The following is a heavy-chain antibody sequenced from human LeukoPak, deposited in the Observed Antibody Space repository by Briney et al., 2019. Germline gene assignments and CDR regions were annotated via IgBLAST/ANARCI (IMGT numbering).Heavy chain of an antibody. CDR3: ARGYSSSWYPGDY. Sequence: GGSLRLSCAASGFTFSNYWMHWVRQAPGKGLEWVSYISSSSSYTKYADSVKGRFTISRDNAKNSLYLQMNSLRAEDTAVYYCARGYSSSWYPGDYWGQGTLVTVSS. CDR1: GFTFSNYW. J-gene: IGHJ4*02. D-gene: IGHD6-13*01. CDR2: ISSSSSYT. V-gene: IGHV3-11*05.